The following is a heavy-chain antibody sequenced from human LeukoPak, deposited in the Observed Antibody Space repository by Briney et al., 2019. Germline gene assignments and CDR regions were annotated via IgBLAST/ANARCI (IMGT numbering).Heavy chain of an antibody. J-gene: IGHJ4*02. CDR1: GYTFTSYD. CDR3: ARGGAVAGTNFDY. CDR2: MNPNSGGT. V-gene: IGHV1-2*04. D-gene: IGHD6-19*01. Sequence: ASVKVCCKASGYTFTSYDINWVRQATGQGLGWMGWMNPNSGGTNYAQKFQGWVTMTRDTSISTAYMELSRLRSDDTAVYYCARGGAVAGTNFDYWGQGTLVTVSS.